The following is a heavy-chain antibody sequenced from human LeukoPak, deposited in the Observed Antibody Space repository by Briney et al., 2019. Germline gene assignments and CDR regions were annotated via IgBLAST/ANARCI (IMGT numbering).Heavy chain of an antibody. V-gene: IGHV1-69*06. CDR1: GGTFSSYA. Sequence: SVKVSCKASGGTFSSYAISWVRQAPGQGLEWMGGIIPIFGTVNYAQKFQGRVTITADKSTSTAYLELSSLRSEDTAVYFCARSLFRFLEWSYRSYYYYYMDVWGKGTTVTVSS. CDR3: ARSLFRFLEWSYRSYYYYYMDV. CDR2: IIPIFGTV. J-gene: IGHJ6*03. D-gene: IGHD3-3*01.